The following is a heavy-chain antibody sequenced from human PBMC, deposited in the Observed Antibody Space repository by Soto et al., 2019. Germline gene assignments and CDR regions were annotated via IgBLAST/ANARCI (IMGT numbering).Heavy chain of an antibody. CDR3: ARARADYYGSENYYKGGFYYFDH. CDR2: INHSGST. V-gene: IGHV4-34*01. D-gene: IGHD3-10*01. CDR1: GGSLSGNY. J-gene: IGHJ4*02. Sequence: QVLLQQWGAGLLKPSETLSLTCAVYGGSLSGNYWTWIRQSPGKGLEWIGNINHSGSTIYNPSLKSRGTKSVGTSNNHFFLELSSVTAADTAVYYCARARADYYGSENYYKGGFYYFDHWGQGTLVTVSS.